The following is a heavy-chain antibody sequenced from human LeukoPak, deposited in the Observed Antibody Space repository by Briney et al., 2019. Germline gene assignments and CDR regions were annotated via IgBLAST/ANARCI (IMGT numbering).Heavy chain of an antibody. V-gene: IGHV3-23*01. Sequence: GGSLRLSCAASGFTFSSYAMSWVRQAPGKGLEWVSIICGSGDKTFYADSVKGRFTISRDNSKNTLYMQVNSLRAEDTAIYHCAKGSGGSCYSTFDIWGQGTMVTVSS. CDR1: GFTFSSYA. CDR2: ICGSGDKT. CDR3: AKGSGGSCYSTFDI. D-gene: IGHD2-15*01. J-gene: IGHJ3*02.